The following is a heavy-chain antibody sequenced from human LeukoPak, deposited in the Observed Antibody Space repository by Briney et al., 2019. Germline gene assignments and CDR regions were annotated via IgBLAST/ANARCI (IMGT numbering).Heavy chain of an antibody. CDR1: GFTFSTYW. CDR2: IKQDGSEK. V-gene: IGHV3-7*01. CDR3: ATLHTHYSYAMDV. Sequence: GGSLRLSCAASGFTFSTYWMSWVRQAPGKGLEWVANIKQDGSEKYYVDSVKGRFTISRDNAKNSLYLQMSSLRAEDTAVYYCATLHTHYSYAMDVWGQGTTVTVSS. J-gene: IGHJ6*02. D-gene: IGHD4-11*01.